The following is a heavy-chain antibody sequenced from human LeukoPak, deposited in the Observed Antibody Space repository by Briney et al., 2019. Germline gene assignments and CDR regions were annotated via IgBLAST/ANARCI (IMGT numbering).Heavy chain of an antibody. CDR1: GYTFTDYY. CDR3: ARSDYLNWFDH. Sequence: ASVKVSCKASGYTFTDYYLHWVRQAPGQGLEWMGWINPNSGGTIYAQKFQGRVTMTRDTSISTAYMELSRLRSDDTAVYYCARSDYLNWFDHWGQGTLVTVSS. J-gene: IGHJ5*02. V-gene: IGHV1-2*02. CDR2: INPNSGGT. D-gene: IGHD3-16*01.